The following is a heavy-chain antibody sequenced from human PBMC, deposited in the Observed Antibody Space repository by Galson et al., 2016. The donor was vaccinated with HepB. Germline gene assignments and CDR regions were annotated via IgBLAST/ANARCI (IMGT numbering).Heavy chain of an antibody. CDR3: AAEGRFGEVFWDYYYRMDV. J-gene: IGHJ6*02. D-gene: IGHD3-10*01. CDR1: GFPFRTSA. Sequence: SVKVSCKASGFPFRTSAVQWVRQARGQRLEWLGWIVVGSGKTKYAQKFQERVTIARDMSTTTAYMELNSLRSEDTAVYYCAAEGRFGEVFWDYYYRMDVWGQGTTVTVSS. CDR2: IVVGSGKT. V-gene: IGHV1-58*01.